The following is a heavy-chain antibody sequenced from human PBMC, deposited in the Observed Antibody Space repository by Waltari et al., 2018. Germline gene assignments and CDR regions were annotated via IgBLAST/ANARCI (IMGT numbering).Heavy chain of an antibody. CDR3: ARGRSETYRGGVFDI. CDR1: GFTLASYW. J-gene: IGHJ3*02. V-gene: IGHV3-7*01. CDR2: INEDERER. D-gene: IGHD1-26*01. Sequence: EVQLVESGGGLVQPGGSLRLSCEASGFTLASYWPRWVRQAPGKGLEWVANINEDERERSFVDSVKGRFTISRDNAKNTLYLQMNSLRVEDTAVYYCARGRSETYRGGVFDIWGQGTMVTVSS.